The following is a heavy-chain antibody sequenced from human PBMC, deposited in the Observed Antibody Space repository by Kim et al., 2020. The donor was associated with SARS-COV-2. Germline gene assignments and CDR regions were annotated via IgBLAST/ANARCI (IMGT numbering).Heavy chain of an antibody. CDR3: ARMEVFDFDY. CDR1: GGSFNHYY. CDR2: INHSGST. Sequence: SETLSLTCAVYGGSFNHYYWSWIRQSPGKGLEWIGEINHSGSTNYNPSLESRVTMSVDTSKNQFSLKLTSVTAADTAVYYCARMEVFDFDYWGQGTLVTV. V-gene: IGHV4-34*01. D-gene: IGHD3-3*01. J-gene: IGHJ4*02.